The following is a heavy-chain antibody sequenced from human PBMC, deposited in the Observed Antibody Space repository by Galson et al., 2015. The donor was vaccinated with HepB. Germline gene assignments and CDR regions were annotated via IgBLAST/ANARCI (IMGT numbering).Heavy chain of an antibody. Sequence: SLRLSCAASGFTVSSNYMSWVRQAPGKGLEWVSIIYSDGSTYYADSVKGRFTISRDNSKNTLYLQMNSLRAEDTAVYYCAREGHGSGKNWLDPWGQGTLVTVSS. D-gene: IGHD3-10*01. CDR1: GFTVSSNY. J-gene: IGHJ5*02. CDR2: IYSDGST. CDR3: AREGHGSGKNWLDP. V-gene: IGHV3-53*01.